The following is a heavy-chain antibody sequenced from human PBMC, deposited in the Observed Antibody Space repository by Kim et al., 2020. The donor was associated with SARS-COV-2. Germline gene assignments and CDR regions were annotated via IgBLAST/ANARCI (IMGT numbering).Heavy chain of an antibody. V-gene: IGHV3-48*03. Sequence: GGSLRLSCAASGFTFSSYEMNWVRQAPGKGLEWVSYISSSGSTIYYADSVKGRFTISRDNAKNSLYLQMNSLRAEDTAVYYCAILTIFGVFSVDDYWGQGTLVTVSS. CDR2: ISSSGSTI. CDR1: GFTFSSYE. J-gene: IGHJ4*02. D-gene: IGHD3-3*01. CDR3: AILTIFGVFSVDDY.